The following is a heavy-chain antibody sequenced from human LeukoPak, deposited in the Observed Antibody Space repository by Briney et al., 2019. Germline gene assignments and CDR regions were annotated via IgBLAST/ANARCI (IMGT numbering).Heavy chain of an antibody. CDR2: ISSSSSYI. Sequence: AGGSLRLSCAASGFTFSSYSMNWVRQAPGKGLEWVSSISSSSSYIYYADSVKGRFTISRDNAKNSLYLQMNSLRAEDTAVYYCARHPYIDFGDYYYYMDVWGKGTTVTISS. CDR1: GFTFSSYS. V-gene: IGHV3-21*01. J-gene: IGHJ6*03. CDR3: ARHPYIDFGDYYYYMDV. D-gene: IGHD4-17*01.